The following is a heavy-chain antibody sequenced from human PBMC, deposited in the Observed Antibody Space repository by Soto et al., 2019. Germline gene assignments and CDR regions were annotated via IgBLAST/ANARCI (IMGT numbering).Heavy chain of an antibody. D-gene: IGHD5-18*01. CDR1: GGSVRSGYNY. Sequence: SDTLSLTSAVSGGSVRSGYNYGSWIRQSPGKGLEWIGYISGSGSTGYNPSLKNRLTMSVDRSKNQFTLRLTSVTAADTAVYFCATESGSTYGYFDYWGQGTQVTVSS. CDR3: ATESGSTYGYFDY. J-gene: IGHJ4*02. V-gene: IGHV4-30-4*02. CDR2: ISGSGST.